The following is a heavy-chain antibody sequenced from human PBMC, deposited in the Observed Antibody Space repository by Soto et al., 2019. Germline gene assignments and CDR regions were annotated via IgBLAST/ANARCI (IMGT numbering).Heavy chain of an antibody. V-gene: IGHV5-10-1*01. J-gene: IGHJ5*02. Sequence: GESLKISCTRFGYTFTTLWISWVRQMPGKGLEWMGRIDPGDTYATYSPAFQGHVTISADKATSTAYLQWSSLKASDTAMYFCESINCTNNTCDSWFDTWGQGPLVTVSP. CDR3: ESINCTNNTCDSWFDT. CDR2: IDPGDTYA. D-gene: IGHD1-20*01. CDR1: GYTFTTLW.